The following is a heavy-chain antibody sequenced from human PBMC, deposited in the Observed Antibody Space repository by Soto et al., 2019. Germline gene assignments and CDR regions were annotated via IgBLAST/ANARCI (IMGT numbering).Heavy chain of an antibody. CDR2: IIPIFGTA. CDR1: GGTFSSYA. D-gene: IGHD2-8*01. CDR3: ARVMVEMATSYPFDY. J-gene: IGHJ4*02. V-gene: IGHV1-69*13. Sequence: GASVKVSCKASGGTFSSYAISWVRQAPGQGLEWMGGIIPIFGTANYAQKFQGRVTITADESTSTAYMELSSLRSEDTAVYYCARVMVEMATSYPFDYWGQGTLVTVSS.